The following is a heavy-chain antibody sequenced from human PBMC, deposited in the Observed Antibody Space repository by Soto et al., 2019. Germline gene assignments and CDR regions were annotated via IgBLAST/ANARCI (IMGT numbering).Heavy chain of an antibody. J-gene: IGHJ4*02. D-gene: IGHD3-22*01. CDR2: IIPIFGTA. Sequence: ASVKVSCKASGGTFSSYAISWVRQAPGQGLEWMGGIIPIFGTANYAQKFQGRVTITADESTSTAYMELSSLRSEDTAVYYCARSDSSGYYNWGQGTLVTVSS. CDR3: ARSDSSGYYN. V-gene: IGHV1-69*13. CDR1: GGTFSSYA.